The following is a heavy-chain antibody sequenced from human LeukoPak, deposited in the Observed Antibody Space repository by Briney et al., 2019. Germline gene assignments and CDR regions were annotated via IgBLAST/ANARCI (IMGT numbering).Heavy chain of an antibody. CDR3: ARGPRWVVPAAKRKYYYYMDV. J-gene: IGHJ6*03. D-gene: IGHD2-2*01. Sequence: SETLSLTCAVYGGSFSGYYWSWIRQPPGKGLEWIGEINHSGSTNYNPSLKSRVTISVDTSKNQFSLKLSSVTAADTAVYYCARGPRWVVPAAKRKYYYYMDVWGKGTTVTVSS. CDR1: GGSFSGYY. CDR2: INHSGST. V-gene: IGHV4-34*01.